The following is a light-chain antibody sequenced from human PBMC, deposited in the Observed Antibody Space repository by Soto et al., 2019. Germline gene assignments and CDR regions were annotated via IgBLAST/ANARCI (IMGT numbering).Light chain of an antibody. Sequence: DIQMTQSPSYLYASVGERVTVTCRASKGIYTGLAGYQQKPRKAPHLLSYTASSLQSGVAVRFSTTGSGSESPQTINNLQPEDFATYYSQQAASFPITFGQGTRLEI. CDR3: QQAASFPIT. J-gene: IGKJ5*01. V-gene: IGKV1-12*01. CDR1: KGIYTG. CDR2: TAS.